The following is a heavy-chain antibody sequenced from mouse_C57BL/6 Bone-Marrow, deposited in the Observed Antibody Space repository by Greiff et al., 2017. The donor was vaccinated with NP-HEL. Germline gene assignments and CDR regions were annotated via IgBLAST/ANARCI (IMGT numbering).Heavy chain of an antibody. CDR2: ISDGGSYT. J-gene: IGHJ1*03. Sequence: EVQLVESGGGLVKPGGSLKLSCAASGFTFSSYAMSWVRQTPEKRLEWVATISDGGSYTYYPDNVKGRFTISRDNAKNNLYLQMSHLKSEDTAMYYCARDFTTVVGYFDVWGTGTTVTVSS. D-gene: IGHD1-1*01. CDR1: GFTFSSYA. V-gene: IGHV5-4*01. CDR3: ARDFTTVVGYFDV.